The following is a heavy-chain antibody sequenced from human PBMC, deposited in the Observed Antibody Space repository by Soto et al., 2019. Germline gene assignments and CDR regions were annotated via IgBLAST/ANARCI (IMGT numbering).Heavy chain of an antibody. Sequence: GASVKVSCKASGYTFTTYYIHWVRQAPGQGLDWMGIINPSGDSTTYAQKFQGRVTMTRDTSTSTVYMELSSLRSEDTAVYYCARDYYYDSGGYYSSLRAFDIWGQGTMATVS. CDR2: INPSGDST. CDR1: GYTFTTYY. D-gene: IGHD3-22*01. J-gene: IGHJ3*02. CDR3: ARDYYYDSGGYYSSLRAFDI. V-gene: IGHV1-46*01.